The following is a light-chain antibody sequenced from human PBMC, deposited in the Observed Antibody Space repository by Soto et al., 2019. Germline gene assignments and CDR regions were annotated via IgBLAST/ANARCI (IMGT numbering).Light chain of an antibody. CDR1: QSVSSSY. Sequence: PGERVTLSCRASQSVSSSYLTWYQHKPGQAPRLLIYGASTRATSIPARFSGSGSGTDFTLTIRSLQPEDFAVYYCQQDYNLPWTFGQGTKVEIK. CDR3: QQDYNLPWT. J-gene: IGKJ1*01. CDR2: GAS. V-gene: IGKV3D-7*01.